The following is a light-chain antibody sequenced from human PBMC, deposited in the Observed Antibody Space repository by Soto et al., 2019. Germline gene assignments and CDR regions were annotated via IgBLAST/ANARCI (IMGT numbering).Light chain of an antibody. V-gene: IGLV1-40*01. CDR3: QSYDCTLIARYV. CDR2: GNI. J-gene: IGLJ1*01. CDR1: SSNIGAGYD. Sequence: QSVLTQPPSVSGAPGQRVTISCTGSSSNIGAGYDVHWYQQRPGTAPKLLIFGNINRPSGVPDRFSGSKSGTSASLAITGLQAEDEGDYYCQSYDCTLIARYVFGTGTTLTVL.